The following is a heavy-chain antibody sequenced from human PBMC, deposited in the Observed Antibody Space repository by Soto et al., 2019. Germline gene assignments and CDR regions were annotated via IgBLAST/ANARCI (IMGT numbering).Heavy chain of an antibody. D-gene: IGHD6-6*01. CDR1: GFTFSSYG. CDR3: AKDAEYSTVLGRNYGMDV. Sequence: GGSLRLSCAASGFTFSSYGMHWVRQAPGKGLEWVAVISYDGSNKYYADSVKGRFTISRDNSKNTLYLQMNSLRAEDTAVYYCAKDAEYSTVLGRNYGMDVWGQGTTVTVSS. J-gene: IGHJ6*02. CDR2: ISYDGSNK. V-gene: IGHV3-30*18.